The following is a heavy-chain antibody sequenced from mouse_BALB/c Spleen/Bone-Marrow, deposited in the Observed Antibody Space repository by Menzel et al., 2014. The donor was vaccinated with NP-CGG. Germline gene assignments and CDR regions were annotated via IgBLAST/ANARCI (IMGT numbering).Heavy chain of an antibody. CDR1: GFSLTNYG. D-gene: IGHD1-2*01. V-gene: IGHV2-2*02. Sequence: VHLVESGPGLVQPSQSLSITCTVTGFSLTNYGVHWVRQSPGKGLEWLGVIWSGGSTDYNAAFKSRLIISKDNSKSQVFFKMNILQANDTAIYYCARRGGTTAPFAYWGQGTLVTVSA. CDR2: IWSGGST. J-gene: IGHJ3*01. CDR3: ARRGGTTAPFAY.